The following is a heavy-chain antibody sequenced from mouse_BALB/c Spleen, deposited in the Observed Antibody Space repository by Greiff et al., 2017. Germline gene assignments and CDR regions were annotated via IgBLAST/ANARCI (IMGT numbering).Heavy chain of an antibody. J-gene: IGHJ4*01. CDR2: IDPENGDT. CDR1: GFNIKDYY. Sequence: EVQLQQSGAELVRSGASVKLSCTASGFNIKDYYMHWVKQRPEQGLEWIGWIDPENGDTEYAPKFQGKATMTADTSSNTAYRQLSSLTSDDTAVYYWNAYDSDAMDFWGQGTSVTVSS. V-gene: IGHV14-4*02. D-gene: IGHD2-4*01. CDR3: NAYDSDAMDF.